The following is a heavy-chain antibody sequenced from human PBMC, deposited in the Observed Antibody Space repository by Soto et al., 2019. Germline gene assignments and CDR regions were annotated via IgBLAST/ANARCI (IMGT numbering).Heavy chain of an antibody. V-gene: IGHV1-69*02. CDR2: IIPILGIA. CDR1: GGTFGSYT. D-gene: IGHD3-9*01. CDR3: SRDDSDWFFN. Sequence: GTSVKVSCKDSGGTFGSYTSSWVRQAPGQGLEWMGRIIPILGIANYAQKFQGRVTITADKSTSTAYMELSSLESEDTAVYYCSRDDSDWFFNWGRGTLVTVSS. J-gene: IGHJ4*02.